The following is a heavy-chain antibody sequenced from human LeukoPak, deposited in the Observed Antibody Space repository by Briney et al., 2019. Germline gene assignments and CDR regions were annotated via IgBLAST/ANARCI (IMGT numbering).Heavy chain of an antibody. D-gene: IGHD2-21*01. V-gene: IGHV1-2*02. CDR1: GYTFTGYY. CDR2: INPNSGGT. Sequence: ASVKVSCKTSGYTFTGYYIHWVRQAPGQGLEWMGWINPNSGGTNYAQKFQGRVTMTRDTSISTAYMELSRLRSDDTAVYSCARDSAYPYYYYMDVWGKGTTVTVSS. J-gene: IGHJ6*03. CDR3: ARDSAYPYYYYMDV.